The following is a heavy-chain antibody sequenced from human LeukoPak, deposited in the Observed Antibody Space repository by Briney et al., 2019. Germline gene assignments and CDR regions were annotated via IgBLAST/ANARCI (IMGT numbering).Heavy chain of an antibody. CDR3: ARTSSYYDSSGYYSYYFDY. Sequence: GGSLRLSCAASGFTFDNFAMHWVRQAPGKGLEWVSGITWNSRVKTYTPSVKGRFTISRDNAKNSLYLQMDSLRAEDTALYHCARTSSYYDSSGYYSYYFDYWGQGTLVTVSS. CDR2: ITWNSRVK. J-gene: IGHJ4*02. V-gene: IGHV3-9*01. D-gene: IGHD3-22*01. CDR1: GFTFDNFA.